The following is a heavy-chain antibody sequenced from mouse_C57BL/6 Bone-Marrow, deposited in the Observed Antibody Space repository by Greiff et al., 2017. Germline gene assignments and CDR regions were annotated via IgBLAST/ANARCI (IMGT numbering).Heavy chain of an antibody. J-gene: IGHJ3*01. CDR2: INPYNGGT. V-gene: IGHV1-19*01. Sequence: EVQLQQSGPVLVKPGASVKMSCKASGYTFTDYYMNWVKQSHGKSLEWIGVINPYNGGTSYNQKFKGKATLTVDKSSSTAYMELNSLTYEDSAVYYWARWSYYGTAWFAYWGQGTLVTVSA. D-gene: IGHD2-10*01. CDR1: GYTFTDYY. CDR3: ARWSYYGTAWFAY.